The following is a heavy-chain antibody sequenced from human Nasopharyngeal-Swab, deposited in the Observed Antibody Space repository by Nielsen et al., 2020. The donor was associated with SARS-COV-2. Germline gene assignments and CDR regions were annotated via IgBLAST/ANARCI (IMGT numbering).Heavy chain of an antibody. CDR2: SWYDGRNA. J-gene: IGHJ4*02. V-gene: IGHV3-33*01. CDR3: ARVTAYFDS. D-gene: IGHD5-18*01. Sequence: GESLKISCAASGFIFSTYGMHWVRQAPGKGLEWVAVSWYDGRNAQYSDSLKGRFTISRDNAENSLYLQMNSLRAEDTAVYYCARVTAYFDSWGQGTLVTVSS. CDR1: GFIFSTYG.